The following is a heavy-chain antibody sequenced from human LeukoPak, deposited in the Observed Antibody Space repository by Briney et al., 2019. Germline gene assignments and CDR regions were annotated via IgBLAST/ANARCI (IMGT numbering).Heavy chain of an antibody. CDR3: VCLTTADAFDI. CDR1: GGSFSGYY. V-gene: IGHV4-34*01. CDR2: INHSGST. J-gene: IGHJ3*02. Sequence: PSETLSLTCAVYGGSFSGYYWSWIRQPPGKGLEWIGEINHSGSTNYNPSLKSRVTISVDTSKNQFSLKLSSVTAADTAVYYCVCLTTADAFDIWGQGTMVTVSS. D-gene: IGHD3-22*01.